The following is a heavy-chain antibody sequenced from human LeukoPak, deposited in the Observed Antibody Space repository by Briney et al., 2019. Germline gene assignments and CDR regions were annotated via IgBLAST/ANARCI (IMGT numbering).Heavy chain of an antibody. V-gene: IGHV4-30-4*01. J-gene: IGHJ4*02. Sequence: SQTLSLTCTVSGGSISSGDYYWSWIRQPPGKGLEWIGYMYYSGSTYYNPSLKSRVTISVDTSKNQFSLKLSSVTAADTAVYYCVRRMVGAIRPFDYWGQGTLVTVSS. CDR3: VRRMVGAIRPFDY. D-gene: IGHD1-26*01. CDR1: GGSISSGDYY. CDR2: MYYSGST.